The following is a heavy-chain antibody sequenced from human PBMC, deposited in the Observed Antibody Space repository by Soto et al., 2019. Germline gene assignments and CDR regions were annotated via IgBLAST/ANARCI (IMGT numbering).Heavy chain of an antibody. V-gene: IGHV2-5*02. CDR1: GFSLSTSGVG. CDR2: IYWDDDK. Sequence: SGPTLVNPTQTLTLTCTFSGFSLSTSGVGVGWIRQPPGKALEWLALIYWDDDKRYSPSLKSRLTITKDASKNQVVLTMTNMDPVDTATYYCAHSLIGYYYDSSGSNWFDPWGQGTLVTVSS. J-gene: IGHJ5*02. D-gene: IGHD3-22*01. CDR3: AHSLIGYYYDSSGSNWFDP.